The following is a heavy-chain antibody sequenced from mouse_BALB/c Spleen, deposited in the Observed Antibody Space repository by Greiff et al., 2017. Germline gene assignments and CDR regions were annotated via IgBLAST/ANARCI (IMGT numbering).Heavy chain of an antibody. D-gene: IGHD1-1*01. CDR1: GYTFTSYW. CDR2: IYPGSGST. J-gene: IGHJ4*01. CDR3: TRLGTVVVYYYAMDY. V-gene: IGHV1S22*01. Sequence: LQQPGSELVRPGASVKLSCKASGYTFTSYWMHWVKQRPGQGLEWIGNIYPGSGSTNYDEKFKSKATLTVDTSSSTAYMQLSSLTSEDSAVYYCTRLGTVVVYYYAMDYWGQGTSVTVSS.